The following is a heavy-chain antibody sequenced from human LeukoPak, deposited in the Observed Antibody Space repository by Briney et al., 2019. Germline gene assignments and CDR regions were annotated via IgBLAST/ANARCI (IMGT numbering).Heavy chain of an antibody. CDR2: MNPKSGNT. V-gene: IGHV1-8*01. CDR3: ARGPRVYSGRLGDFNL. CDR1: GYTLTSYD. Sequence: ASVKVSCKASGYTLTSYDLNWVRQAPGQGLEWMGWMNPKSGNTGYADKFQDRLTLNTDTSENTAYMQLTSLRCDDTAVYYCARGPRVYSGRLGDFNLWGRGTLITVSS. D-gene: IGHD1-26*01. J-gene: IGHJ2*01.